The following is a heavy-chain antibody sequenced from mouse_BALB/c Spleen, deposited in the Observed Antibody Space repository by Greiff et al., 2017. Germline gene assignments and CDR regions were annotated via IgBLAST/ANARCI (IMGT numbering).Heavy chain of an antibody. CDR1: GFSLTSYG. Sequence: QVQLKESGPGLVAPSQSLSITCTVSGFSLTSYGVHWVRQPPGKGLEWLGVIWAGGSTNYNSALMSRLSISKDNSKSQVFLKMNSLQADDTAMYYCARGKLGVAWFAYWGQGTLVTVSA. CDR3: ARGKLGVAWFAY. D-gene: IGHD4-1*01. CDR2: IWAGGST. V-gene: IGHV2-9*02. J-gene: IGHJ3*01.